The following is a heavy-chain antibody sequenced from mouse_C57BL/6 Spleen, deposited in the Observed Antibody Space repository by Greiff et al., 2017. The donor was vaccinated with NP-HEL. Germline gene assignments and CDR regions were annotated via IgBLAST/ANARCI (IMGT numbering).Heavy chain of an antibody. J-gene: IGHJ4*01. CDR1: GYSITSGYY. Sequence: EVQVVESGPGLVKPSQSLSLTCSVTGYSITSGYYWNWIRQFPGNKLEWMGYISYDGSNNYNPSLKNRISITRDTSKNQFFLKLNSVTTEDTATYYCARSAVIYYYAMDYWGQGTSVTVSS. V-gene: IGHV3-6*01. D-gene: IGHD2-13*01. CDR3: ARSAVIYYYAMDY. CDR2: ISYDGSN.